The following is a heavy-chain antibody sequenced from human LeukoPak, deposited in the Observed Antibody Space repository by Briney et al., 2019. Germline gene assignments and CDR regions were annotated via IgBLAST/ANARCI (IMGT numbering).Heavy chain of an antibody. CDR3: AREYSSSSRYFDY. Sequence: PGGSLRLSCAASGFTVSTXYMSWVRQAPGKGLEWVSVIYSGGPTYYADSVKGRFTISRDISKNTLYLQMNSLRAEDAAVYYCAREYSSSSRYFDYWGQGALVTVSS. J-gene: IGHJ4*02. CDR1: GFTVSTXY. V-gene: IGHV3-53*01. CDR2: IYSGGPT. D-gene: IGHD6-6*01.